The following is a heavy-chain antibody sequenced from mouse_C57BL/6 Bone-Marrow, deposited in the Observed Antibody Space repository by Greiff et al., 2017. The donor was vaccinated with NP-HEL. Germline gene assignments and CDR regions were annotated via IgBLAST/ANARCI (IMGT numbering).Heavy chain of an antibody. V-gene: IGHV1-19*01. CDR3: ARTYYGSSYGCFAY. Sequence: EVQLQQSGPVLVKPGASVKMSCKASGYTFTDYYMNWVKQSHGQSLEWIGVIDPYNGGTSYNQKFKGKATLTVDTSSSTAYMKLNSQTSEDSSVYYGARTYYGSSYGCFAYWGRGTLVTVSA. CDR1: GYTFTDYY. CDR2: IDPYNGGT. J-gene: IGHJ3*01. D-gene: IGHD1-1*01.